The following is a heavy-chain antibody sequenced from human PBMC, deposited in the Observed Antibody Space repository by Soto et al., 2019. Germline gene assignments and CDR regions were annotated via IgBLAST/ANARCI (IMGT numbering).Heavy chain of an antibody. J-gene: IGHJ4*02. D-gene: IGHD3-3*01. CDR2: IYWDDDK. V-gene: IGHV2-5*02. CDR3: AHRVLRAVFGFVTTTATYFDF. Sequence: QITLNESGPTVVKPTETLTLTCTFSGFSLTTSGVGVGWVRQSPGKGPEWLAFIYWDDDKRYSTSLKSRLTITKGTSKNQVVLTMANVDPADTATYYCAHRVLRAVFGFVTTTATYFDFWGQGTPVVVSS. CDR1: GFSLTTSGVG.